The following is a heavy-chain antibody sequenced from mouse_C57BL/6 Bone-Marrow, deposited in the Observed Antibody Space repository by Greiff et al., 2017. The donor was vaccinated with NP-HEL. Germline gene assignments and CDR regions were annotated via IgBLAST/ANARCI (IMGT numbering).Heavy chain of an antibody. CDR1: GYTFTDYY. CDR3: ARDLFYWYFDV. CDR2: INPYNGGT. Sequence: VQLKESGPVLVKPGASVKMSCKASGYTFTDYYMNWVKQSHGKSLEWIGVINPYNGGTSYNQKFKGKATLTVDKSSSTAYMELNSLTSEDSAVYYCARDLFYWYFDVWGTGTTVTVSS. D-gene: IGHD5-1*01. V-gene: IGHV1-19*01. J-gene: IGHJ1*03.